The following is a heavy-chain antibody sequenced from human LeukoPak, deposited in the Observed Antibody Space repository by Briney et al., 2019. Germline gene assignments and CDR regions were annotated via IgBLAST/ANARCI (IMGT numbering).Heavy chain of an antibody. CDR3: AKVPAPDRVLYYYYYYMDV. D-gene: IGHD2/OR15-2a*01. CDR1: GFTFSSYA. CDR2: ISGSGGST. Sequence: PGGSLRLSCAASGFTFSSYAMSWVRQAPGKGLEWVSAISGSGGSTYYADSVKGRFTISRDNSKNTLYLQMNSLRAEDTAVYYCAKVPAPDRVLYYYYYYMDVWGKGTTVTVSS. J-gene: IGHJ6*03. V-gene: IGHV3-23*01.